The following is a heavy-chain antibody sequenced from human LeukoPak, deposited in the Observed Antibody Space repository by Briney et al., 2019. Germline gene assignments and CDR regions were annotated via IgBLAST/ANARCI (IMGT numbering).Heavy chain of an antibody. CDR2: IYTSGST. Sequence: SETLSLTCIVSNSSISSDYYWSWIRQPAGKGLEWTGHIYTSGSTNYNPSLKIRVTISVDTSKNQFSLKLSSVTAADTAVYYCARAVWFGELLTGSLDYWGQGTLVTVSS. V-gene: IGHV4-61*09. D-gene: IGHD3-10*01. CDR1: NSSISSDYY. J-gene: IGHJ4*02. CDR3: ARAVWFGELLTGSLDY.